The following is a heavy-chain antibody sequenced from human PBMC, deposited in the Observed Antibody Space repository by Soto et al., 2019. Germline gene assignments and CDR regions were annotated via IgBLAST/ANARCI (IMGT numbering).Heavy chain of an antibody. CDR1: GYTFTSYY. CDR3: ARSRVTMVRGVITTEYYFDY. V-gene: IGHV1-46*01. D-gene: IGHD3-10*01. J-gene: IGHJ4*02. Sequence: QVQLVQSGAEVKKPGASVKVSCKASGYTFTSYYMHWVRQAPGQGLEWMGIINPSGGSTSYAQKFPGRVTMTRDTSTSTVYMELSSLRSEDTAVYYCARSRVTMVRGVITTEYYFDYWGQGTLVTVSS. CDR2: INPSGGST.